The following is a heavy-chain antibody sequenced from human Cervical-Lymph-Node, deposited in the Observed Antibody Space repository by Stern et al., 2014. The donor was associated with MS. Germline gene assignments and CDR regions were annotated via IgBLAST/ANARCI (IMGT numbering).Heavy chain of an antibody. J-gene: IGHJ4*02. V-gene: IGHV4-61*02. CDR3: ARERRHYYGSGTYIYYFDY. Sequence: VQLEESGPGLVKPSQTLSLTCTVSGGSISSSSYYWSRIRQPAGKGLEWIGRIHTSGNTNYNPSLKSPVPISVDTSQNQFPLRLSSVTAADTALYYCARERRHYYGSGTYIYYFDYWGQGTLVTVSS. CDR1: GGSISSSSYY. D-gene: IGHD3-10*01. CDR2: IHTSGNT.